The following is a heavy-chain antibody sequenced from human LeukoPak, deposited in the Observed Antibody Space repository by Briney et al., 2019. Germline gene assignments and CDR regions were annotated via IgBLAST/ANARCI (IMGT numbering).Heavy chain of an antibody. CDR3: AKDGDIVVVPAAPYYYYYGMDV. D-gene: IGHD2-2*01. V-gene: IGHV3-23*01. CDR1: GFTFSSYA. CDR2: ISGSGGST. J-gene: IGHJ6*02. Sequence: TGGSLRLSCAAAGFTFSSYAMSWVRQAPGKGLEGGSAISGSGGSTYYADSVKGRFTISRDNSKNTLYLQMNSLRAEDTAVYYCAKDGDIVVVPAAPYYYYYGMDVWGQGTTVTVSS.